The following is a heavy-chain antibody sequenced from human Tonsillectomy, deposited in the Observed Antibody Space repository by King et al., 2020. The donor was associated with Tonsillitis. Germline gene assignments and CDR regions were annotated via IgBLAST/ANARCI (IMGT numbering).Heavy chain of an antibody. D-gene: IGHD3-22*01. Sequence: VQLVESGGGLVQPGGSRRLSCAAAGFTFGTYAMTWVRQAPGKGLEWVSTINAAGTSTYYADSVKGRLTISRDNSINTLFLQMSSLRAEDTAVYYCAKGEYYDSRGNYYSPGSLDHWGQGTLVTVSS. CDR2: INAAGTST. J-gene: IGHJ4*02. CDR1: GFTFGTYA. V-gene: IGHV3-23*04. CDR3: AKGEYYDSRGNYYSPGSLDH.